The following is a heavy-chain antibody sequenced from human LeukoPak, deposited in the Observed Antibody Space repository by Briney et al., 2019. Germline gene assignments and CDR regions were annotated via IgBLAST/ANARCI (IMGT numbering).Heavy chain of an antibody. CDR1: GYTFTTSY. J-gene: IGHJ4*02. CDR2: VNPTDGGT. V-gene: IGHV1-46*01. CDR3: ARDLGSGVDY. D-gene: IGHD3-10*01. Sequence: ASVKVSCKAFGYTFTTSYLHWVRQAPGQGLEWMGSVNPTDGGTTFAQKFQGRVALPCDTSTSTVYMELRSLRSDDTAVYYCARDLGSGVDYWGQGTLVTVSS.